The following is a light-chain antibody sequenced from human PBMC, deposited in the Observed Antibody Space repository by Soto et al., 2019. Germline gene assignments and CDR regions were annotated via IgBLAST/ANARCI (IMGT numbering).Light chain of an antibody. CDR1: QSSSSY. J-gene: IGKJ2*01. CDR3: QQSYISPYT. CDR2: AAS. V-gene: IGKV1-39*01. Sequence: DIQMTQSPSSLSASVGDRVTITCRASQSSSSYLNWYQQNPWPAPKLLIYAASSLQRGVPSRFRRSASGPDCTLTSRSLQPDYFAAYYGQQSYISPYTFGRGTKLEIK.